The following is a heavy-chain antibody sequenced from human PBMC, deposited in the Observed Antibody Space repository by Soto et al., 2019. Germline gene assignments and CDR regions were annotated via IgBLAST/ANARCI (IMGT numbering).Heavy chain of an antibody. J-gene: IGHJ6*02. Sequence: ASVKVSCKASGGTFSSYAISWVRQAPGQGLEWMGGIIPIFGTANYAQKFQGRVTITADESTSTAYMELSSLRSEDTAVYYCARGGAGVLPPGTTVTTYYYYGMDVWGQGTTVTVSS. D-gene: IGHD4-4*01. CDR2: IIPIFGTA. CDR1: GGTFSSYA. CDR3: ARGGAGVLPPGTTVTTYYYYGMDV. V-gene: IGHV1-69*13.